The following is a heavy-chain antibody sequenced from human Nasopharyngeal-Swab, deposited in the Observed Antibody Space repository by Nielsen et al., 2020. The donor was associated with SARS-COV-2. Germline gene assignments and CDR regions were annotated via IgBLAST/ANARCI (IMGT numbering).Heavy chain of an antibody. V-gene: IGHV3-23*01. J-gene: IGHJ6*02. CDR2: IGRSGITT. CDR3: ASAPDSSSWLSYYYYGMDV. CDR1: GFEFSNYV. D-gene: IGHD6-13*01. Sequence: GGSLRLSCAASGFEFSNYVMTWVRQAPGKGLEWVGGIGRSGITTYYADSVKGRLTIYRDNSKNTLFLQVNSVRVEDTAMYYCASAPDSSSWLSYYYYGMDVWGQGTTVTVSS.